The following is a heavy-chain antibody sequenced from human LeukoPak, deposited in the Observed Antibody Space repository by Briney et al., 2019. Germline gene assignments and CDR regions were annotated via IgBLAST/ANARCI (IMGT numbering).Heavy chain of an antibody. Sequence: GGSLRLSCAASGFTFSGSAMHWVRQASGKGLEWVGRIRSKANSYATAYAASVKGRFTISRDDSKNTAYLQMNSLKTEDTAVYYCTTHPTYYDFWSGYQLTRHMDVWGKGTTVTVSS. CDR1: GFTFSGSA. J-gene: IGHJ6*03. CDR2: IRSKANSYAT. CDR3: TTHPTYYDFWSGYQLTRHMDV. D-gene: IGHD3-3*01. V-gene: IGHV3-73*01.